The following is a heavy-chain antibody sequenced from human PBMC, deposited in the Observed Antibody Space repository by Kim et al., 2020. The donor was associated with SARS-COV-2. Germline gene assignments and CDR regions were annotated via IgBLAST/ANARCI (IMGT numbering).Heavy chain of an antibody. CDR2: IYYSGCT. Sequence: SETLSLTCTVSGGSISSSSYYWGWIRQPPGKGLEWIGSIYYSGCTYYNPSLKSRVTISVDTPKNTLSLKLSSVTAADTAVYYCARQGGGGCAGDWLWGQG. CDR3: ARQGGGGCAGDWL. D-gene: IGHD2-21*02. CDR1: GGSISSSSYY. V-gene: IGHV4-39*01. J-gene: IGHJ1*01.